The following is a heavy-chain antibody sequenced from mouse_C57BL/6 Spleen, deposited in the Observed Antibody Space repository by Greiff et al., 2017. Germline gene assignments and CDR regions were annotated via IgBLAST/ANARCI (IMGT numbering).Heavy chain of an antibody. D-gene: IGHD4-1*01. CDR2: IDPSDSET. V-gene: IGHV1-52*01. CDR1: GYTFTSYW. J-gene: IGHJ1*03. CDR3: ARWECDFDV. Sequence: QVQLKQPGAELVRPGSSVKLSCKASGYTFTSYWMHWVKQRPIQGLEWIGNIDPSDSETHYTQKFKDKATLPVDKSSSPAYMQLSSLTSEDSAVYYCARWECDFDVWGTGTTVTVSS.